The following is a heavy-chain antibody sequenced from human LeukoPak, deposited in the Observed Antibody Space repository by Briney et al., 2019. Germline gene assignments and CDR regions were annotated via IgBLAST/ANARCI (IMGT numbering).Heavy chain of an antibody. V-gene: IGHV4-59*08. D-gene: IGHD3-3*01. Sequence: SETLSLTRTVPGGSISNYYWSWIRQPPGKGLEWIGYISNTGRTDSSPSLKSRVTLSVDTSKNQVSLKLDSATAADTAVYYCARRRDFLDYWGQGTLVTVSS. CDR1: GGSISNYY. CDR3: ARRRDFLDY. J-gene: IGHJ4*02. CDR2: ISNTGRT.